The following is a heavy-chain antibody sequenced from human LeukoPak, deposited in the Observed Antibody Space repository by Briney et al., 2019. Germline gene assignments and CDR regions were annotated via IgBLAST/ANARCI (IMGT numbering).Heavy chain of an antibody. V-gene: IGHV3-30*03. Sequence: GGSLRLSCAASGFTFSSYNMNWVRQAPGKGLEGVAVISYDGSNKYYADSVKGRFTISRDNSKNTLYLQMNSLRAEDTAVYYCARGPRYSSSWYADYWGQGTLVTVSS. CDR1: GFTFSSYN. CDR2: ISYDGSNK. J-gene: IGHJ4*02. CDR3: ARGPRYSSSWYADY. D-gene: IGHD6-13*01.